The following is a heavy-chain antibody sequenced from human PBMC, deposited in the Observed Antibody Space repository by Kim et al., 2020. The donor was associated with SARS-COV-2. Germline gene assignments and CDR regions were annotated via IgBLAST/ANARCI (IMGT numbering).Heavy chain of an antibody. CDR3: ARRDLGLTFDY. J-gene: IGHJ4*02. D-gene: IGHD3-9*01. CDR2: SP. V-gene: IGHV4-39*01. Sequence: SPFENPSLKSRVAISIDPSKNQFSLNLRSVTAADTAVYYCARRDLGLTFDYWGQGTLVTVSS.